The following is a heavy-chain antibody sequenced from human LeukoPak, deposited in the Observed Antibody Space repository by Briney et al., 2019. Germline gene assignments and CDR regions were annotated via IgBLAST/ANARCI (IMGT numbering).Heavy chain of an antibody. CDR2: IYYSGST. D-gene: IGHD1-26*01. CDR1: GGSISSSSYY. Sequence: KPSETLSLTCTVSGGSISSSSYYCGWIRQPPGKGLEWIGSIYYSGSTYYNPSLKSRVTISVDTSKNQFSLKLSSVTAADTAAYYCPSHEEWEPLLAWFDPWGQGTLVTVSS. J-gene: IGHJ5*02. CDR3: PSHEEWEPLLAWFDP. V-gene: IGHV4-39*01.